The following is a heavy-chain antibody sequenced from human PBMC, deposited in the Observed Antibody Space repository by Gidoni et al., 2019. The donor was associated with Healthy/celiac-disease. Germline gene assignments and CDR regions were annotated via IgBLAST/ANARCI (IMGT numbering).Heavy chain of an antibody. D-gene: IGHD2-2*01. Sequence: QVQLVQSGAEVKKPGASVKVSCKASGYTFTSYYMHGVRQAPGQGLEWMGIINPSGGSTSYAQKFQGRVTMTRDTSTSTVYMELSSLRSEDTAVYYCARDGAVVPAAMYFDYWGQGTLVTVSS. J-gene: IGHJ4*02. CDR3: ARDGAVVPAAMYFDY. CDR2: INPSGGST. V-gene: IGHV1-46*01. CDR1: GYTFTSYY.